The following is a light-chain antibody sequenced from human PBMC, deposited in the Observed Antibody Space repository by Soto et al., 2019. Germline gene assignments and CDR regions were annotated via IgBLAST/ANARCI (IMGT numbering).Light chain of an antibody. J-gene: IGLJ1*01. CDR2: GNT. CDR1: SSNIGAGYD. V-gene: IGLV1-40*01. Sequence: QSVLTQPPSVSEAPGQRVTISCTGSSSNIGAGYDVQWYQQLPGTAPKLLMYGNTNRPSGVPDRFSGSKSGTSASLAITGLQAEDEADYYCQSYDSSLTALYVFGTGTKVTVL. CDR3: QSYDSSLTALYV.